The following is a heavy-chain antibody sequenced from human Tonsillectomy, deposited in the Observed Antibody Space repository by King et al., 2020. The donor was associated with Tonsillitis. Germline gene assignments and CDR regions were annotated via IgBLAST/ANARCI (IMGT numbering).Heavy chain of an antibody. CDR1: GFTFSSYG. V-gene: IGHV3-30*18. CDR2: ISYDGSNK. Sequence: VQLVQSGGGVVQPGRSLRLSCAASGFTFSSYGMHWVRQAPGKGLEWVAVISYDGSNKYYADSVKGRFTISRDNSKNTLYLQMNSLRAEDTAVYYCAKDRRIQLWSTAPYYFYYCGQGTLVTVSS. J-gene: IGHJ4*02. D-gene: IGHD5-18*01. CDR3: AKDRRIQLWSTAPYYFYY.